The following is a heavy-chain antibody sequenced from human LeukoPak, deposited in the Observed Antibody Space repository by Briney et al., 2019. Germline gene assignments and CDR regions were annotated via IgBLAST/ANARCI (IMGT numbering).Heavy chain of an antibody. D-gene: IGHD3-10*01. CDR1: GRPNSRLY. V-gene: IGHV4-59*13. Sequence: PSETLSLTCSVSGRPNSRLYWRWIPQPPGKAREGIGYIYYRGSPNQNPSLKSRVPISVDTSKNQFPLKLSSVTAADTAVYYCARAPLWFGELSIDYWGQGALVTVSS. CDR3: ARAPLWFGELSIDY. CDR2: IYYRGSP. J-gene: IGHJ4*02.